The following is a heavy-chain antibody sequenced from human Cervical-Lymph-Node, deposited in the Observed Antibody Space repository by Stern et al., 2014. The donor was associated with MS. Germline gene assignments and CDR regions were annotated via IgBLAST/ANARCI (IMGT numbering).Heavy chain of an antibody. Sequence: VTLRESGPELVKPTQTLTLTCTFSGFSLNTAGMYVSWIRQSPGKALEWVALIDWDDDKYYSTSLKTRLTISKDTSKNQVVLTMTNVDLVDTASYYCARINTAADGTGVDYWGQGTLVTVSS. J-gene: IGHJ4*02. D-gene: IGHD1/OR15-1a*01. CDR3: ARINTAADGTGVDY. V-gene: IGHV2-70*01. CDR1: GFSLNTAGMY. CDR2: IDWDDDK.